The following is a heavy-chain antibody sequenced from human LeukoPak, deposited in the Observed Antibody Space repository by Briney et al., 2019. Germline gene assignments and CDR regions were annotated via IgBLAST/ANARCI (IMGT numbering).Heavy chain of an antibody. CDR2: ISGSGGST. CDR1: GFTFSSYA. J-gene: IGHJ4*02. D-gene: IGHD5-18*01. CDR3: ARVDTAIDY. V-gene: IGHV3-23*01. Sequence: GGSLRLSCAASGFTFSSYAMSWVRQAPEKGLEWVSAISGSGGSTYYADSVKGRFTVSRDNSKNTLYLQMNSLRAEDTAVYYCARVDTAIDYWGQGTLVTVSS.